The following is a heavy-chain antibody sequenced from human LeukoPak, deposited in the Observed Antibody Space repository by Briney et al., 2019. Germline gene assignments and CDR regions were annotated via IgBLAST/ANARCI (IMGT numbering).Heavy chain of an antibody. CDR2: ISDSVST. J-gene: IGHJ4*02. D-gene: IGHD6-13*01. CDR3: ARGQQQLSR. V-gene: IGHV4-59*01. Sequence: KPSETLSLTCTVSGGSISCYYWSWIRQPPGKGLEWIGYISDSVSTNYNPSLKSRASISVDTSNNQFSLKLSSVTAADTAVYYCARGQQQLSRWGQGTLVTVSS. CDR1: GGSISCYY.